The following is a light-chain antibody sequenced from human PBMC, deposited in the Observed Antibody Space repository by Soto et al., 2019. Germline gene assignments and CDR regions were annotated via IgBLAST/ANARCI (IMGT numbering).Light chain of an antibody. CDR1: QSVSSN. CDR3: QQYDRWLMYT. J-gene: IGKJ2*01. V-gene: IGKV3-15*01. Sequence: EIVMTQSPATLSVSPGERATLSCRASQSVSSNLAWYQQKPGQTPRLLIYGASTRATGVPARFSGSGSGTEFTLTIDSLQSEDWAVYYCQQYDRWLMYTFGQGTKLEIK. CDR2: GAS.